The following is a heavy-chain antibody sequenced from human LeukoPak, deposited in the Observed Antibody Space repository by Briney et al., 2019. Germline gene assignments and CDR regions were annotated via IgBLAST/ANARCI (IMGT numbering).Heavy chain of an antibody. CDR1: GYTFTSCY. J-gene: IGHJ4*02. Sequence: ASVKVSCKASGYTFTSCYMHWVRQAPGQGLEWMGIINPSGGSTSYAQKFQGRVTMTRDTSTSTVCMELSSLRSEDTAVYYCARCPQGEPFDYWGQGTLVTVSS. CDR3: ARCPQGEPFDY. CDR2: INPSGGST. D-gene: IGHD3-16*01. V-gene: IGHV1-46*01.